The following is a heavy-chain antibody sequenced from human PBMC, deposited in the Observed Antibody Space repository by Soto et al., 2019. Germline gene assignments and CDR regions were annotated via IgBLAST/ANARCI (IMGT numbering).Heavy chain of an antibody. V-gene: IGHV1-69*06. CDR2: IIPILGTI. CDR3: ARGKEWEQPSNHYYFDY. Sequence: QVQLVQSGAEVKTPGSSVRVSCKTAGRTFLISAIAWVRQAPGQGLEWMGGIIPILGTIHIAQNFQGRVNVTADRSTSTAYMDLSSLTSADTATYFCARGKEWEQPSNHYYFDYWGQGSEVIVSS. CDR1: GRTFLISA. D-gene: IGHD1-26*01. J-gene: IGHJ4*02.